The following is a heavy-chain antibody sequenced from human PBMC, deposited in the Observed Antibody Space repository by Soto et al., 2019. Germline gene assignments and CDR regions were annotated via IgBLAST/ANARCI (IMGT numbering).Heavy chain of an antibody. CDR1: GFTVSSNY. V-gene: IGHV3-53*02. CDR3: ARVAYGGGYYFYY. Sequence: EVQLVETGGGLIQPGGSLRLSCAASGFTVSSNYMSWVRQAPGKGLEWVSVIYSGGSTYYADSVKGRFTISRDNSKNTLYLQMNSLRAEDTAVYYCARVAYGGGYYFYYWGQGTLVTVSS. D-gene: IGHD4-17*01. CDR2: IYSGGST. J-gene: IGHJ4*02.